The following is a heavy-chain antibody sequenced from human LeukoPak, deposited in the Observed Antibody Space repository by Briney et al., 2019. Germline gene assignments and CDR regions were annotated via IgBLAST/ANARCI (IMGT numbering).Heavy chain of an antibody. V-gene: IGHV3-64D*06. CDR3: ARLYGDYVAYFDY. J-gene: IGHJ4*02. Sequence: PGGSLRLSCSASGFTFSSYAMHWVRQAPGKGLEYVSAISSNGGSTYYADSVKGRFTISRDNSKNTLYLQMSSLRAEDTAVYYCARLYGDYVAYFDYWGQGTLVTVSS. CDR1: GFTFSSYA. D-gene: IGHD4-17*01. CDR2: ISSNGGST.